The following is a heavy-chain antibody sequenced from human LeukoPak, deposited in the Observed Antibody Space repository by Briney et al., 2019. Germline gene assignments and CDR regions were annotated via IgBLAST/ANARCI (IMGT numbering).Heavy chain of an antibody. CDR1: GYTFTGYY. Sequence: ASVKVSCKASGYTFTGYYMHWVRQAPGQGLEWMGWINPNSGSTNYAQKFQGRVTMTRDTSISTAYMELGRLRSDDTAVYYCAREGMEAAAGDWGQGTLVTVSS. J-gene: IGHJ4*02. CDR3: AREGMEAAAGD. D-gene: IGHD6-13*01. V-gene: IGHV1-2*02. CDR2: INPNSGST.